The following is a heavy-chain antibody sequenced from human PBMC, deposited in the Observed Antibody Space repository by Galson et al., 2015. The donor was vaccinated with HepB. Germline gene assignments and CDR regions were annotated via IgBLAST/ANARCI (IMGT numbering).Heavy chain of an antibody. CDR3: ARPYGSGSYYKEYFQH. D-gene: IGHD3-10*01. Sequence: CKASGYTFTSYAMHWVRQAPGQRLEWMGWINAGNGNTKYSQKFQGRVTITRDTSASTAYMELSSLRSEDTAVYYCARPYGSGSYYKEYFQHWGQGTLVTVSS. CDR2: INAGNGNT. CDR1: GYTFTSYA. J-gene: IGHJ1*01. V-gene: IGHV1-3*01.